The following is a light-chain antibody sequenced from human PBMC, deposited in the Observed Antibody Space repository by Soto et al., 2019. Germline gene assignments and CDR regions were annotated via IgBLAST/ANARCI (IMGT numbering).Light chain of an antibody. Sequence: EIVFTQSPVTLSLSPRQRATLSCRGIHSAASAVVFYQQKPGQAPRXXIDDASNRATGIPARFSGSGSGTEFTLTISRLEPEDFAVYYCQLYGTSPSFFGQGTRLEIK. V-gene: IGKV3-20*01. J-gene: IGKJ5*01. CDR2: DAS. CDR3: QLYGTSPSF. CDR1: HSAASA.